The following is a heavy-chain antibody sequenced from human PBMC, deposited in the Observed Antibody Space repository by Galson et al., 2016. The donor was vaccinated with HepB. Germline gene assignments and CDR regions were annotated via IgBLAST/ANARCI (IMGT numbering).Heavy chain of an antibody. CDR2: IYNSGPT. CDR1: YDSMYNITYN. D-gene: IGHD1-26*01. CDR3: ARFRTSEWDLPERPFDI. V-gene: IGHV4-39*01. J-gene: IGHJ3*02. Sequence: SETLSLTCSVSYDSMYNITYNWGWIRQPPGKGLEWIGLIYNSGPTYYTPSLSSRVNISIEKSKNQFSLTLNSVTAADTAIYYCARFRTSEWDLPERPFDIWGQGTLVTVSS.